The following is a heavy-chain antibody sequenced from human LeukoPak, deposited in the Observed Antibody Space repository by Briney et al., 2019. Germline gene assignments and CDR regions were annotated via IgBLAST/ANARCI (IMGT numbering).Heavy chain of an antibody. V-gene: IGHV4-34*01. D-gene: IGHD3-22*01. CDR3: ASVRGYYDSSGYYEPLGY. J-gene: IGHJ4*02. CDR2: INHSGST. Sequence: SETLSLTCAVYGGSFSGYYWSWIRQPPGKGLEWIGEINHSGSTNYNPSLKSRVTISVDTSKNQFSLKLSSVTAADTAVYYCASVRGYYDSSGYYEPLGYWGQGTLVTVSS. CDR1: GGSFSGYY.